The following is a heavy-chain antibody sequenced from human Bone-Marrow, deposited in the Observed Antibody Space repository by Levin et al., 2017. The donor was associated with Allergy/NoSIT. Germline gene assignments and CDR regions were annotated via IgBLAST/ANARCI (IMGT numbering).Heavy chain of an antibody. CDR3: ARQSVSRGGNYYLEPYDF. Sequence: MSGGSLRLSCKGSGYSFTSYWIGWVRQKPGKGLEWMGIMYPGDSDTRYSPSFHGQVTMSADKSINTAYLQWTSLNASDTAMYYCARQSVSRGGNYYLEPYDFWGQGTLVTVSS. CDR2: MYPGDSDT. J-gene: IGHJ4*02. D-gene: IGHD3-10*01. CDR1: GYSFTSYW. V-gene: IGHV5-51*01.